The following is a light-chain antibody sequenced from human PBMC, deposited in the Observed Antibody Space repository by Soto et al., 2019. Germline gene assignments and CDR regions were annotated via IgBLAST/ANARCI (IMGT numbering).Light chain of an antibody. CDR1: QYINTR. V-gene: IGKV3-11*01. Sequence: EIVLTRSPATLSSFPGDRVTLSCRASQYINTRLAWYQHRPGQAPRLLIYQTSLRAAGIPARFSASGSGTDFTLTISDVQPEDFALYYCHQRQSWPRTVGQGTKVDIK. CDR2: QTS. CDR3: HQRQSWPRT. J-gene: IGKJ1*01.